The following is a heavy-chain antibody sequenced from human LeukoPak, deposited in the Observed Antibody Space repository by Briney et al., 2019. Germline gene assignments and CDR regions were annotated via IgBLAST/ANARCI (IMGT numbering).Heavy chain of an antibody. CDR3: ARDRALAAADY. Sequence: GASVKVSCKASGYTFTGYYMHWVRQAPGQGLEWMGWIYPNSGGTNYAQKFQGRVTMTRDTSISTAYMELSRLRSEDTAVYYCARDRALAAADYWGQGTLVTVSS. J-gene: IGHJ4*02. V-gene: IGHV1-2*02. CDR1: GYTFTGYY. CDR2: IYPNSGGT. D-gene: IGHD6-13*01.